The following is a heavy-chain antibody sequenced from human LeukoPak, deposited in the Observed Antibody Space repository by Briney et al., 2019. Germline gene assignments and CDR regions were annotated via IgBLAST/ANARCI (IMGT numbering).Heavy chain of an antibody. CDR1: GYIFTGYY. CDR2: INPNSGDT. CDR3: AKGGNWNYFGDY. D-gene: IGHD1-7*01. Sequence: EASVKVSCKASGYIFTGYYMHWVRQAPGQGLEWMGWINPNSGDTNYAQKFQGRVTMTRDTSISTAYMELSRLRSDDTAVYYCAKGGNWNYFGDYWGQGTLVTVSS. J-gene: IGHJ4*02. V-gene: IGHV1-2*02.